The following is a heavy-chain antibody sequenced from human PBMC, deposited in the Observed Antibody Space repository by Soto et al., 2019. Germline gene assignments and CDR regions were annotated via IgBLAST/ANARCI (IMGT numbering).Heavy chain of an antibody. CDR1: GYTFTNHD. CDR2: MVPDSGRT. V-gene: IGHV1-8*02. J-gene: IGHJ4*02. Sequence: QVQLVQSGAEVRKPGASVKVSCTASGYTFTNHDINWVRQLPGQGLEWMGWMVPDSGRTGYAQKFQGRVTMTRNTXXXXXXXXXXXXXXXXXXXXXXXXXXXXXXXXXYWGQGTLVTVSS. CDR3: XXXXXXXXXXXY.